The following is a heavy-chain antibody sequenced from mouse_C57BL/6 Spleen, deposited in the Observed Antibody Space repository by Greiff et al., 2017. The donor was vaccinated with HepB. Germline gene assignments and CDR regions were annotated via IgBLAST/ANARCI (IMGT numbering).Heavy chain of an antibody. CDR1: GYTFTSYW. Sequence: VQLQQPGAELVRPGSSVKLSCKASGYTFTSYWMHWVKQRPIQGLEWIGNIDPSDSETHYNQKFKDKATLTVDKSSSTAYMQLSSLTSEDSAVYYCSRGVRLRQGYYAMDYWGQGTSVTVSS. J-gene: IGHJ4*01. D-gene: IGHD2-4*01. CDR3: SRGVRLRQGYYAMDY. V-gene: IGHV1-52*01. CDR2: IDPSDSET.